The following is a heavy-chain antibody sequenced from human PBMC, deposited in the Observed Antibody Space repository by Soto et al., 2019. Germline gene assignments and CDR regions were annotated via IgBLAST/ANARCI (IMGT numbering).Heavy chain of an antibody. CDR3: ARKGMLRLLWFGDPTQYGMDV. D-gene: IGHD3-10*01. J-gene: IGHJ6*02. CDR1: GGSFGGYY. Sequence: SETLSLTCAVYGGSFGGYYWSWIRQPPGKGLEWIGEINHSGSTNYNPSLKSRVTISVDTSKNQFSLKLSSVTAADTAVYYCARKGMLRLLWFGDPTQYGMDVWGQGTTVTV. CDR2: INHSGST. V-gene: IGHV4-34*01.